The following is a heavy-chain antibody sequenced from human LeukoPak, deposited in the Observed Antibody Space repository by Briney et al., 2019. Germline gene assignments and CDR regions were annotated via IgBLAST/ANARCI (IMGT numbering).Heavy chain of an antibody. CDR2: IDWDDDK. D-gene: IGHD6-13*01. J-gene: IGHJ4*02. CDR1: GGSISSGDYY. V-gene: IGHV2-70*11. Sequence: QTLSLTCTVSGGSISSGDYYWSWIRQPPGKALEWLARIDWDDDKYYSTSLKTRLTISKDTSRNQVVLTLTNMDLVDTATYYCARILSSQQMIDYWGQGTLVTVSS. CDR3: ARILSSQQMIDY.